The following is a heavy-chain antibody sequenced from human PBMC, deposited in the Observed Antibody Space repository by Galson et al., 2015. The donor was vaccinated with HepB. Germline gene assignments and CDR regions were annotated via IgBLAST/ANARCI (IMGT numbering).Heavy chain of an antibody. CDR1: GFIFSGYW. J-gene: IGHJ4*02. V-gene: IGHV3-7*03. Sequence: SLRLSCAASGFIFSGYWMSWLRQAPGKGLEWVANINLDGSVKNYVDSVKGRLTISRDNAKNSLYLQMNSLRAEDMAVYYCARDNVGFFDYWGQGTLVTVSS. CDR2: INLDGSVK. CDR3: ARDNVGFFDY. D-gene: IGHD1-26*01.